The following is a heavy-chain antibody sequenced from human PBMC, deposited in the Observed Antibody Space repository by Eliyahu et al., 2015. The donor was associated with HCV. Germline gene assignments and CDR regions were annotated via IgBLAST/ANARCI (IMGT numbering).Heavy chain of an antibody. J-gene: IGHJ5*02. CDR3: ASGGGGIAVTGTGGWFDP. Sequence: QVQLQESGPGLVKPSETLSLTCSVSGGSISSYYWSWIRQTPGKGLEWIGYMYYSGSTHYNPPLKSRVTISVDTSKNQFSLKLSSVTAADTAVYYCASGGGGIAVTGTGGWFDPWGQGTLVTVSS. V-gene: IGHV4-59*01. D-gene: IGHD6-19*01. CDR2: MYYSGST. CDR1: GGSISSYY.